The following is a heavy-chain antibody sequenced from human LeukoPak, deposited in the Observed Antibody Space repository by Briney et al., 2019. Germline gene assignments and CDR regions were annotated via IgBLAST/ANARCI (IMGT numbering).Heavy chain of an antibody. CDR3: ARASNYRGFDY. D-gene: IGHD4-11*01. J-gene: IGHJ4*02. CDR2: IYYSGST. CDR1: GGSVSSGSYY. V-gene: IGHV4-61*01. Sequence: SETLSLTCTVSGGSVSSGSYYWSWIRQPPGKGLEWIGHIYYSGSTNYNPSLKSRVTISVDTSKNQFSLKLSSVTAADTAVYYCARASNYRGFDYWGQGTLVTVSS.